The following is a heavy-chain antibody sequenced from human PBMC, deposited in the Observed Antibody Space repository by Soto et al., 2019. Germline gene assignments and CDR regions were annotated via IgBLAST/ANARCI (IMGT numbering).Heavy chain of an antibody. V-gene: IGHV1-3*04. CDR2: IHTAKGNT. D-gene: IGHD3-10*01. Sequence: ASLKVSCKTSGYTFTNNVIHWLRQAPVQTLEWMGWIHTAKGNTKYSKNTLYLQMNSLRAEDTAVYYCARDHGGQSGNFIFDNWGQGTPVTVSS. CDR3: N. CDR1: GYTFTNNV. J-gene: IGHJ4*02.